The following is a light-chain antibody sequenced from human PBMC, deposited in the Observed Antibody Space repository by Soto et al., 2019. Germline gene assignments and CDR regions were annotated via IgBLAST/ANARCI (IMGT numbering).Light chain of an antibody. CDR2: DAS. CDR1: QSVSSS. CDR3: QKRGNWPPWT. J-gene: IGKJ1*01. Sequence: FVVTQSPDTLSLSPGETATLSCRARQSVSSSVAWYQHKPGQSPRLVVYDASNRATGIPSRFSGSGSGTELTITIRSIETEDFAVYYCQKRGNWPPWTFGQGTKVDIK. V-gene: IGKV3-11*01.